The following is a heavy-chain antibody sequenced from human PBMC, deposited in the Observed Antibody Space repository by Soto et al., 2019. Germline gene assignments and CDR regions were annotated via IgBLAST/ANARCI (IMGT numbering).Heavy chain of an antibody. CDR1: GGFISSYY. CDR2: IYYSGST. CDR3: ARRSSSKGRTGGWTWTAWFDP. J-gene: IGHJ5*02. Sequence: QVQLQESGPGLVKPSETLSLTCTVSGGFISSYYWSWIRQPPGKGLEWIGYIYYSGSTNYNPSLKSRVTISVDTSKNQFSLKLSSVTAADTAMYYCARRSSSKGRTGGWTWTAWFDPWGQGTLVTVSS. D-gene: IGHD6-13*01. V-gene: IGHV4-59*08.